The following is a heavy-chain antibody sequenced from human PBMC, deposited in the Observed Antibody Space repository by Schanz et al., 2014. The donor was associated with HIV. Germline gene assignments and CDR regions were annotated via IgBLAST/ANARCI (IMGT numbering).Heavy chain of an antibody. CDR1: GGSISGHY. J-gene: IGHJ5*01. CDR3: ARQIANRRVNGDYWFDS. D-gene: IGHD4-17*01. V-gene: IGHV4-4*07. CDR2: IGSS. Sequence: QVQLQESGPGLVKPSETLSLSCAVSGGSISGHYWSWIRQPAGKGLEWIGRIGSSDYNPSLKSRVSMSVDTAKTQTPLEMKSVTAADTAVYFCARQIANRRVNGDYWFDSWGQGTLVTVSS.